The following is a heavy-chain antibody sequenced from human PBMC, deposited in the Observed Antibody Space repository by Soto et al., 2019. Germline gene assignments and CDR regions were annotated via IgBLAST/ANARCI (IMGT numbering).Heavy chain of an antibody. Sequence: EVQLVESGGGLVQPGGSLRLSCAGTGLTFSSYWMSWFRQAPGKGLEWVANIKQDGSEKYYVDSVQGRFTIYRDNAKNSLELQMNSLGVEDPGVYYCARGRGCVFDFWGHGTRVTVSS. CDR1: GLTFSSYW. CDR3: ARGRGCVFDF. D-gene: IGHD3-10*01. V-gene: IGHV3-7*01. J-gene: IGHJ4*01. CDR2: IKQDGSEK.